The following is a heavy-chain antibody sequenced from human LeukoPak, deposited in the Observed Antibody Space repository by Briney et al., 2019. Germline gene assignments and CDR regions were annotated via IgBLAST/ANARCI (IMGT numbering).Heavy chain of an antibody. CDR2: ISGDGGST. V-gene: IGHV3-43*02. CDR1: GFTFDDYA. D-gene: IGHD1-26*01. Sequence: GGSLRLSCAASGFTFDDYAMHWVRQAPGKGLEWVSLISGDGGSTYYADSVKGRFTISRDNSKNSLYLQMNSLRTEDTALYYCAKERYISSYSVSYTDYWGQGTLVSVSS. CDR3: AKERYISSYSVSYTDY. J-gene: IGHJ4*02.